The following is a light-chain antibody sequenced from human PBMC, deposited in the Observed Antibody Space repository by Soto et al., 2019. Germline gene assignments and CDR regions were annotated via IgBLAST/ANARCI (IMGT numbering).Light chain of an antibody. J-gene: IGLJ3*02. V-gene: IGLV1-44*01. Sequence: QSVLTQPPSASGTPGQRVTISCSGSSSNIGSNVVNWYQQLPGTAPKLLIYDNNQRPSGVPDRFSGSKSGTSASLAISGLQSEDEADYYCAAWDDTLNGLWVFGGGTQLTVL. CDR1: SSNIGSNV. CDR3: AAWDDTLNGLWV. CDR2: DNN.